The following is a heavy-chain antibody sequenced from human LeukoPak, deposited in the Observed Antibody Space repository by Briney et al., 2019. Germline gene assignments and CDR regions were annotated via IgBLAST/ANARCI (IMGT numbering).Heavy chain of an antibody. V-gene: IGHV4-34*01. D-gene: IGHD2-2*01. CDR1: GGSFSGYY. J-gene: IGHJ6*02. CDR2: INHSGST. Sequence: KSSETLSLTCAVYGGSFSGYYWSWIRQPPGKGLEWVGEINHSGSTNYNPSLKSRVTIPVDTSKNQFSLKLSSVTAADTAVYYCARERYCSSTSCYDYYYYGMDVWGQGTTVTVSS. CDR3: ARERYCSSTSCYDYYYYGMDV.